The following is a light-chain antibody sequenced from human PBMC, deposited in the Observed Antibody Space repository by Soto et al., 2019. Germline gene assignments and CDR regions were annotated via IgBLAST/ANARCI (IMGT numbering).Light chain of an antibody. CDR1: QGIKND. CDR2: AAS. J-gene: IGKJ1*01. CDR3: LQDYNYPLT. V-gene: IGKV1-6*01. Sequence: AIQITQFPSSLSGAVASRATIPFRPSQGIKNDLGWYQQKPGKAPKLLIYAASSLRSGVPSRFSGSGSGTDFTVAIGSMQTNDFETYYCLQDYNYPLTFGQGTKVDIK.